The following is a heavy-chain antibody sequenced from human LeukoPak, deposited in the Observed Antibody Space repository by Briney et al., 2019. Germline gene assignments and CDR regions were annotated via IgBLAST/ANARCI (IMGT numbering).Heavy chain of an antibody. J-gene: IGHJ4*02. Sequence: PSETLSLTCSVSGGSIISYYWSWIRQPPGKGLEWIGYIYYSGSTNYNPSLKSRVTISVDTSKNQFSLKLSSVTAADTAVYYCARLQATAYFDYWGQGTLVTVSS. V-gene: IGHV4-59*01. CDR3: ARLQATAYFDY. CDR1: GGSIISYY. CDR2: IYYSGST.